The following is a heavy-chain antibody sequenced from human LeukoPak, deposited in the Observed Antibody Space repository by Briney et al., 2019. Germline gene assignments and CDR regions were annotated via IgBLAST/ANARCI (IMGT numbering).Heavy chain of an antibody. CDR3: ARPHLGYCSGGSCYGAWFDP. Sequence: ASVKVSCKASGYTFTSYYMHWVRQAPGQGLEWMGIINPSGGSTSYAQKFQGRVTMTRDTSTSTVYMELSSLRSEDTAVYYCARPHLGYCSGGSCYGAWFDPWGQGTLVTVSS. CDR2: INPSGGST. CDR1: GYTFTSYY. J-gene: IGHJ5*02. V-gene: IGHV1-46*01. D-gene: IGHD2-15*01.